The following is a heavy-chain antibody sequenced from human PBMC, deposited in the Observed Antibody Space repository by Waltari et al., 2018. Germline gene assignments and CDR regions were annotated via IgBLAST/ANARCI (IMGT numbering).Heavy chain of an antibody. V-gene: IGHV1-69*10. CDR3: ASSLSPRVASILGGAFDI. Sequence: QVQLVQSGAEVKKPGSSVKVSCKASGGTFISYAISWVRQAPGQRLEWMGGIIPILGIANYAQKFQGRVTITADKSTSTAYMELSSLRSEDTAVYYCASSLSPRVASILGGAFDIWGQGTMVTVSS. D-gene: IGHD3-16*02. J-gene: IGHJ3*02. CDR2: IIPILGIA. CDR1: GGTFISYA.